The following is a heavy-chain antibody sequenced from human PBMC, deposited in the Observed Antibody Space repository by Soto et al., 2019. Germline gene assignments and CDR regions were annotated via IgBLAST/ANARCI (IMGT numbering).Heavy chain of an antibody. V-gene: IGHV1-69*13. J-gene: IGHJ6*02. D-gene: IGHD5-18*01. CDR1: GGTFSSYA. CDR3: ARAKTELTAMVTPGYYYYGMDV. CDR2: IIPIFGTA. Sequence: SVKVSCKASGGTFSSYAISWVRQAPGQGLEWMGGIIPIFGTANYAQKFQGRVTITADESTSTAYMELSSLRSEDTAVYYCARAKTELTAMVTPGYYYYGMDVWGQGATVTVS.